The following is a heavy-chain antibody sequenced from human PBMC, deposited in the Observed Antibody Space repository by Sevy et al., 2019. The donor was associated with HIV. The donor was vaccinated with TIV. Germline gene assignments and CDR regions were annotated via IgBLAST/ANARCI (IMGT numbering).Heavy chain of an antibody. CDR1: GGSISSSSYY. Sequence: SETLSLTCTVSGGSISSSSYYWGWIRQPPGKWLEWIGSIYYSGSTYYNPSLKSRVTISVDTSKNQFSLKLSSVTAADTAVYYCARILTIFGVVIIKGDYYFDYWGQGTLVTVSS. CDR3: ARILTIFGVVIIKGDYYFDY. V-gene: IGHV4-39*01. D-gene: IGHD3-3*01. J-gene: IGHJ4*02. CDR2: IYYSGST.